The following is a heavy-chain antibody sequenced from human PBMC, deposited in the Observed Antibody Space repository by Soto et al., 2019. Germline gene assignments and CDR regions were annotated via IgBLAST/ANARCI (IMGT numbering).Heavy chain of an antibody. V-gene: IGHV4-59*01. CDR2: IYYSGST. D-gene: IGHD1-26*01. J-gene: IGHJ4*02. CDR3: ARGPLGATTRFDY. CDR1: GGSISSYY. Sequence: SETLSLTCTVSGGSISSYYWSWIRQPPGKGLEWIGYIYYSGSTNYNPSLKSRVTISVDTSKNQFSLKLSSVTAADTAVYYCARGPLGATTRFDYWGQGTLVTISS.